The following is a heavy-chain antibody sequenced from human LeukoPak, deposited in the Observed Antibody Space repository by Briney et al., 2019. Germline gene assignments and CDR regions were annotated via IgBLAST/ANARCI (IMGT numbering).Heavy chain of an antibody. J-gene: IGHJ4*02. D-gene: IGHD3-3*01. CDR2: ISGSGGST. Sequence: GGSLRLXCAASGFTFSSYAMSWVCQAPGKGLEWVSAISGSGGSTYYADSVKGRFTISRDNSKNTLYLQMNSLRAEDTAVYYCAKVRFLEWLFRYWGQGTLVTVSS. V-gene: IGHV3-23*01. CDR3: AKVRFLEWLFRY. CDR1: GFTFSSYA.